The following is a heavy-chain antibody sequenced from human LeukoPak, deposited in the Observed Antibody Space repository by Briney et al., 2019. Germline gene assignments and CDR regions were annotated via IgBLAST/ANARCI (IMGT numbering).Heavy chain of an antibody. CDR2: IKQDGSEG. Sequence: GGSLRLSCTASEFTFSNYWMTWVRQAPGKGLEWVANIKQDGSEGYYADSVKGRFTISRDNAKNSLYLQMNSLRAEDTAVYYCATDQAGGLDSWGQGTLVTVSS. CDR1: EFTFSNYW. V-gene: IGHV3-7*01. CDR3: ATDQAGGLDS. D-gene: IGHD3-10*01. J-gene: IGHJ4*02.